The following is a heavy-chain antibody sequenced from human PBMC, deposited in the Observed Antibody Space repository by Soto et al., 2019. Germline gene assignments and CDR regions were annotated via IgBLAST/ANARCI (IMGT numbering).Heavy chain of an antibody. CDR2: IYYSGST. CDR3: ACIAAAGLLDY. V-gene: IGHV4-39*01. J-gene: IGHJ4*02. Sequence: SETLSLTCTVSGGSISSSSYYWGWIRQPPGKGLEWIGSIYYSGSTYYNPSLKSRVTISVDTSKNQFSLKLSSVTAADTAVYYCACIAAAGLLDYWGQGTLVTVSS. CDR1: GGSISSSSYY. D-gene: IGHD6-13*01.